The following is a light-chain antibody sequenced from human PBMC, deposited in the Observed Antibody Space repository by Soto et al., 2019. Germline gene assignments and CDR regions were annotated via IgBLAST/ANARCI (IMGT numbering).Light chain of an antibody. V-gene: IGLV2-14*03. J-gene: IGLJ2*01. CDR1: SSDVGGYNY. CDR3: NSYTSTSTVL. Sequence: QSALTQPASVSGSPGQSITISCTGTSSDVGGYNYVSWYQHNPGKAPKLMIFDVSNRPSGVSNRFSGSKSGNTASLTISGLQAEDEADYYCNSYTSTSTVLFGGGTKVTVL. CDR2: DVS.